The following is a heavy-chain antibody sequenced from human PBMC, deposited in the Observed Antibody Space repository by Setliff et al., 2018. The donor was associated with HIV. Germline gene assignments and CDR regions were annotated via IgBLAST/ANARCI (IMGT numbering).Heavy chain of an antibody. Sequence: DTLALPCSVSGGSIRNYYWSWIRQPPRKGLEWVGYISYNGITTYNPSLTSRVTISVDTSKNQFSLKLTSVTAADTAVYYCARHRPWEVDVFDIWGQGTMVTVSS. CDR3: ARHRPWEVDVFDI. CDR1: GGSIRNYY. J-gene: IGHJ3*02. D-gene: IGHD1-26*01. V-gene: IGHV4-59*08. CDR2: ISYNGIT.